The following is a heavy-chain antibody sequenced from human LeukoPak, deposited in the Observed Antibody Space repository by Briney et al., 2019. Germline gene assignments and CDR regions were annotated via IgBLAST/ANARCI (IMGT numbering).Heavy chain of an antibody. Sequence: SETLSLTCTVSGGSISNSSYYWGWIRQPPGKGLEWIGSIYYSGSTYYNPSLKSRVTISVDTSKNQFSLKLSSVTAADTAVYYCARLGLRFLEWLSRGVYWGQGTLVTVSS. D-gene: IGHD3-3*01. J-gene: IGHJ4*02. CDR3: ARLGLRFLEWLSRGVY. V-gene: IGHV4-39*01. CDR2: IYYSGST. CDR1: GGSISNSSYY.